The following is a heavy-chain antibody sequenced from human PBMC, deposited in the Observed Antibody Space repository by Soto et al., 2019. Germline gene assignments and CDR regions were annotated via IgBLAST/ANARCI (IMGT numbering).Heavy chain of an antibody. CDR3: ARDHADLSGYSFWFDP. J-gene: IGHJ5*02. D-gene: IGHD3-3*01. CDR1: GGSISSSSYY. CDR2: IYYSGST. Sequence: SETLSLTCTVSGGSISSSSYYWGWIRQPPGKGLEWIGYIYYSGSTYYNPSLKSRVTISVDTSKNQFSLKLSSVTAADTAVYYCARDHADLSGYSFWFDPWGQGTLVTVSS. V-gene: IGHV4-31*03.